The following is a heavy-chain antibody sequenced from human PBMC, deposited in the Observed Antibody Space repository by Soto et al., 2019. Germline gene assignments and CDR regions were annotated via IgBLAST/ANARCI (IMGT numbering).Heavy chain of an antibody. CDR3: ARRNGDYARSVWYFDY. CDR1: GCSISSGGYY. V-gene: IGHV4-31*03. J-gene: IGHJ4*02. Sequence: SETLSLTCTVSGCSISSGGYYWSWILQHPGKGLEWIGYIYYSGSTYYNPSLKSRVTISVDTSKNQFSLKLSSVTAADTAVYYFARRNGDYARSVWYFDYCCQVTLVTVS. CDR2: IYYSGST. D-gene: IGHD4-17*01.